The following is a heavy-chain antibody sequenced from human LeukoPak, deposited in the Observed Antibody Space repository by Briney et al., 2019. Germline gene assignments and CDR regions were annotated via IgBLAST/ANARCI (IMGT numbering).Heavy chain of an antibody. CDR2: IYSGGST. Sequence: PGGSLRLSCAASGFTVSSNYMSWVRQAPGKGLEWVSVIYSGGSTYYADSVEGRFTISRDNSKNTLYLQMNSLRAEDTAVYYCARAEYCYYCGMDVWGQGTTVTVSS. J-gene: IGHJ6*02. CDR3: ARAEYCYYCGMDV. V-gene: IGHV3-53*01. CDR1: GFTVSSNY. D-gene: IGHD2/OR15-2a*01.